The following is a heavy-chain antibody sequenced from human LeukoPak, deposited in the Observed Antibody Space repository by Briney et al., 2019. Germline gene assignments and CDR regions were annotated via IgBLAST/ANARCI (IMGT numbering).Heavy chain of an antibody. CDR1: GFTFSSYG. CDR3: AKVRHYYMDV. Sequence: GGSLRLSCAASGFTFSSYGMSWVRQAPGKGLEWVSAISGSGGSTYYADSVKGRFTISRDNSKNTLYLQMNSLRAEDTAVYCCAKVRHYYMDVWGKGTTVTVSS. V-gene: IGHV3-23*01. J-gene: IGHJ6*03. CDR2: ISGSGGST.